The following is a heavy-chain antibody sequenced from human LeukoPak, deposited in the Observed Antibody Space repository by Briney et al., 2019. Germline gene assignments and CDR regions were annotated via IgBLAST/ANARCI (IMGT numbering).Heavy chain of an antibody. V-gene: IGHV3-48*03. CDR3: ARIHGGYPFDY. CDR2: ISSSGSTI. CDR1: GFTFSSYE. D-gene: IGHD2-15*01. Sequence: GGSLRLSCAASGFTFSSYEMNWVRQAPGKGLEWVSYISSSGSTIYYADSVKGRFTISRDNAKNSVYLQMSSLRAEDTAVYYCARIHGGYPFDYWGQGTLVTVSS. J-gene: IGHJ4*02.